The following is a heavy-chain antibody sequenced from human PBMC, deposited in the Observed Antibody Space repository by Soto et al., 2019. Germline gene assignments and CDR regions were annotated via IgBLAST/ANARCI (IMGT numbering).Heavy chain of an antibody. CDR2: ISAYNGNT. V-gene: IGHV1-18*01. J-gene: IGHJ4*02. CDR1: GYTFASCG. CDR3: ARDSQVSPQLTPDY. Sequence: ASVKVSCKDSGYTFASCGSRWVRQAHEQGLEWMGWISAYNGNTNYAQKLQGRVTMTTDTSTSTAYMELRSLRSDDTAVYYCARDSQVSPQLTPDYWGQGTLVTVSS.